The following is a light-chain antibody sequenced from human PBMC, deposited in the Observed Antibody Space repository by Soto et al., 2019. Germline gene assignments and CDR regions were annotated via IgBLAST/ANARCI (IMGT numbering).Light chain of an antibody. Sequence: QSALTQPPSASGSPGQSFTISFTGASSDVGGYNCVSWYQQHPGKAPKLMIYDVTKRPSGVPDRFSGSKSGNTASLTVSGLQADDEADYYCSSYAGSSVPVAFGGGTKVTVL. J-gene: IGLJ2*01. CDR3: SSYAGSSVPVA. V-gene: IGLV2-8*01. CDR2: DVT. CDR1: SSDVGGYNC.